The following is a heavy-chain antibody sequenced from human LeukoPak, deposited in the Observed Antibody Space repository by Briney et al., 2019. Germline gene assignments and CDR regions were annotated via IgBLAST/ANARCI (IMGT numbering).Heavy chain of an antibody. J-gene: IGHJ6*02. Sequence: GRSLRLSCAASGFTFSSYGMHWVRQAPGKGLEWVAVIWYDGSDKYYADPVKGRFTISRDNPKNTLYLQMNSLRAEDTAVYYCARDGTLGHSGYEVYYYYGMDVWGQGTTVTVSS. CDR2: IWYDGSDK. CDR1: GFTFSSYG. D-gene: IGHD5-12*01. CDR3: ARDGTLGHSGYEVYYYYGMDV. V-gene: IGHV3-33*01.